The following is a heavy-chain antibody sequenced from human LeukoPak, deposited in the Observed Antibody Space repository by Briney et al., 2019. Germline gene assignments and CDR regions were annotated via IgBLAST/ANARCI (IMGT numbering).Heavy chain of an antibody. CDR2: ISSSSSYI. Sequence: GGSLRLSCAASGFTFSSYSMNWVRQAPGKGLEWVSSISSSSSYIYYADSVKGRFTISRDNAKNSLYLQMNSLRAEDKAVYYCARDNSPKYSSGWYDYGYWGQGTLVTVSS. D-gene: IGHD6-19*01. V-gene: IGHV3-21*01. J-gene: IGHJ4*02. CDR3: ARDNSPKYSSGWYDYGY. CDR1: GFTFSSYS.